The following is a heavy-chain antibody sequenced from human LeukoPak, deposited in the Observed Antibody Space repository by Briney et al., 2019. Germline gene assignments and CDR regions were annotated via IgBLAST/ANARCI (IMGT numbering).Heavy chain of an antibody. V-gene: IGHV5-10-1*01. CDR3: VRQKIAYYYYNMDV. Sequence: GESLRISCKGSGSRFTTYWITWVRQMPGKGLEWMGRIDPSDSHTNSSPSFQGHVTISVDKSISTAYLQWSSLKASDTAMYYCVRQKIAYYYYNMDVWGQGTTVTVSS. CDR2: IDPSDSHT. D-gene: IGHD3-22*01. CDR1: GSRFTTYW. J-gene: IGHJ6*02.